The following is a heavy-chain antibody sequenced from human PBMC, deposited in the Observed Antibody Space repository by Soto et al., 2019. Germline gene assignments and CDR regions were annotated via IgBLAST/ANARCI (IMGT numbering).Heavy chain of an antibody. V-gene: IGHV3-30*18. CDR2: ISYDGSNK. D-gene: IGHD6-13*01. CDR3: AKEGSRRSSRAHGDY. Sequence: GGSLRLSCAASGLTFSSYGMHWVRQAPGKGLEWVAVISYDGSNKYYADSVKGRFTISRDNSKNTLYLQMNSLRAEDTAVYYCAKEGSRRSSRAHGDYWGQGTLVTVSS. J-gene: IGHJ4*02. CDR1: GLTFSSYG.